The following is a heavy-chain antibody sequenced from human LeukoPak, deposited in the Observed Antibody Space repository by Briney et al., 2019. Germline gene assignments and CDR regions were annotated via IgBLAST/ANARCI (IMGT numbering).Heavy chain of an antibody. D-gene: IGHD2-15*01. J-gene: IGHJ4*02. CDR3: AKRAGGSCYSRDDY. CDR1: GFTFSSYG. Sequence: PGGSLRLSCAASGFTFSSYGMSWVRQAPGKGLEWVSAISGSGGSTYYADSVKGRFTISRDNSKNTLYLQMNSLRAEDTAVYYCAKRAGGSCYSRDDYWGQGTLVTVSS. CDR2: ISGSGGST. V-gene: IGHV3-23*01.